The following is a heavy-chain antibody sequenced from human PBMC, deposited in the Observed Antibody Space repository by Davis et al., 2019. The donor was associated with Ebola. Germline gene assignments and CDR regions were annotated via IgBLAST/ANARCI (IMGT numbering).Heavy chain of an antibody. Sequence: SETLSLTCTVSGGSISSSSYYWGWIRQPPGLLLVWIGSIYYIGSTYYNPSLKSRVTISVATSKNQFSLKLSSVTAADTAVYYCARQWIQLWLDYWGQGTLVTVSS. D-gene: IGHD5-18*01. V-gene: IGHV4-39*01. CDR2: IYYIGST. J-gene: IGHJ4*02. CDR1: GGSISSSSYY. CDR3: ARQWIQLWLDY.